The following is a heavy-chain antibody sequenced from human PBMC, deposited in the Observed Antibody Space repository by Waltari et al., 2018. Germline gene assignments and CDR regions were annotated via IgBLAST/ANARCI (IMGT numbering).Heavy chain of an antibody. CDR2: ISSSSSTI. CDR1: GFTFSSYS. Sequence: EVQLVESGGGLVQPGGSLRLSCAASGFTFSSYSMNWVRQAPGTGLEWVSYISSSSSTIYYADSVKGRFTISRDNAKNSLYLQMNSLRAEDTAVYYCARSWPFRYSSSWYYFDYWGQGTLVTVSS. J-gene: IGHJ4*02. CDR3: ARSWPFRYSSSWYYFDY. V-gene: IGHV3-48*04. D-gene: IGHD6-13*01.